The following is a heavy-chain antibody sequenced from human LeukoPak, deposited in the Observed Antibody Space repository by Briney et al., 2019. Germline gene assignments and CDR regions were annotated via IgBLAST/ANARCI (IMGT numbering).Heavy chain of an antibody. CDR1: GYTFTGYY. J-gene: IGHJ4*02. D-gene: IGHD3-22*01. Sequence: GASVKVSCKASGYTFTGYYMHRVRRAPGQGLEWLGWINPHSGDTNYAQKFQGRVTMTRDTSISTAYMELSRLRSDDTAVYYCARGKGYYESSGYYPFDYWGQGTLVTVSS. CDR3: ARGKGYYESSGYYPFDY. V-gene: IGHV1-2*02. CDR2: INPHSGDT.